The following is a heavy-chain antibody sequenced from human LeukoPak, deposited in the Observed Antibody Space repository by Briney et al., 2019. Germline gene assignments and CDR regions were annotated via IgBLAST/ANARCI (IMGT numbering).Heavy chain of an antibody. J-gene: IGHJ4*02. CDR1: GFTFRSYG. CDR3: AKLLGSAAGDSDY. CDR2: ISYDGSNK. V-gene: IGHV3-30*18. D-gene: IGHD6-13*01. Sequence: GGSLRLSCAASGFTFRSYGMHWVRQAPGKGLEGGAVISYDGSNKYYADSVKGRFTISRDNPKNTLYLQMNSLRAKDTAVYYCAKLLGSAAGDSDYWGQGTLVTVSS.